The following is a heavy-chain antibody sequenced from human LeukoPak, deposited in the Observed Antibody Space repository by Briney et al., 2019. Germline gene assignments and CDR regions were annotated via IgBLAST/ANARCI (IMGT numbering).Heavy chain of an antibody. Sequence: SQTLSLTCAISGDSVSSNSAAWNWIRQSPSRGLEWLGSTYYKSKWYNDYAVSVKSRITINPDTSKNQFSLQLNSVTPEDTAVYYCARDKQWLVRGWFDPWGQGTLVTVSS. J-gene: IGHJ5*02. CDR2: TYYKSKWYN. CDR1: GDSVSSNSAA. CDR3: ARDKQWLVRGWFDP. D-gene: IGHD6-19*01. V-gene: IGHV6-1*01.